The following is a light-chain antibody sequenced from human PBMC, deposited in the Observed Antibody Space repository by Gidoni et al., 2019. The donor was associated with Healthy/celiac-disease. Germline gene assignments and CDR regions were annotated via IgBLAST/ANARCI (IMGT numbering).Light chain of an antibody. Sequence: QSALTQPRSVSGSPGQSVTISCTGTSSDVGGYNYVSWYQQHPGKAPNLMIYDVSKRPSGVPDRFSGSKSGNTASLTSSGLQAEDEADYYCCSYAGSYKDVVCGGGTKLTVL. V-gene: IGLV2-11*01. J-gene: IGLJ2*01. CDR3: CSYAGSYKDVV. CDR2: DVS. CDR1: SSDVGGYNY.